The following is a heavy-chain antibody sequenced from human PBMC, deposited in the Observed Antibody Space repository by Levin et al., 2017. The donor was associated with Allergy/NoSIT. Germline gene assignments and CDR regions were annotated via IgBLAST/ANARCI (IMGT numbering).Heavy chain of an antibody. CDR3: AKVHSWGGTLDAFDV. V-gene: IGHV4-61*03. CDR2: FFCHCTP. D-gene: IGHD1-26*01. CDR1: GASVSSGRYS. J-gene: IGHJ3*01. Sequence: LSLTCSVSGASVSSGRYSWSWVRHPPFPAPSFLCPFFCHCTPHYNPSLSSRVTMTLDTSRNHFSLTLTSVTPADTALYYCAKVHSWGGTLDAFDVWGQGTMVTVSS.